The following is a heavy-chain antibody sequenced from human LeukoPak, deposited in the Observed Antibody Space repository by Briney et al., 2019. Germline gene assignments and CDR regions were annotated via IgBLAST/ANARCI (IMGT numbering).Heavy chain of an antibody. CDR2: IYYSGST. D-gene: IGHD6-19*01. CDR3: ARRGGGSDWYIDS. V-gene: IGHV4-59*08. J-gene: IGHJ4*02. CDR1: GGSISSYS. Sequence: SETLSLTCTVSGGSISSYSWNWIRQPPGKGLEWIGYIYYSGSTNYNPSLKSRVTMSVDTSKNQFSLKLTSVTAADTAVYYCARRGGGSDWYIDSWGQGTLVTVSS.